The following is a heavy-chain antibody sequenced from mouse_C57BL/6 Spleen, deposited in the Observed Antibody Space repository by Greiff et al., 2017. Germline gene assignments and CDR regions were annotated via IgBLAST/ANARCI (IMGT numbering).Heavy chain of an antibody. CDR2: IDPEDGEP. V-gene: IGHV14-2*01. D-gene: IGHD1-1*01. CDR3: AFYYYGSSYYWYFDV. Sequence: VQLKESGAELVKPGASVKLSCTASGFNIKDYYMHWVKQRTEQGLEWIGRIDPEDGEPKYAPKFQGKATITADTSTNTAYLQLSSLTSEDTAVYYCAFYYYGSSYYWYFDVWGTGTTVTVSS. J-gene: IGHJ1*03. CDR1: GFNIKDYY.